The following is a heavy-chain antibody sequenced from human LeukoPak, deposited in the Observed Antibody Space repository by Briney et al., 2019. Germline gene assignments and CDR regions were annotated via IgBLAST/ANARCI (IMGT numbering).Heavy chain of an antibody. V-gene: IGHV3-23*01. Sequence: GGSLRLSCAASGFTFSSYAMSWVRQAPGKGLEWVSAISGSGGSTYYADSVKGRFTISRDNSKNTLYLQMNSLRAEDTAVYYCAKDHAEGDYGDSGYWGQGTLVTVSS. D-gene: IGHD4-17*01. J-gene: IGHJ4*02. CDR3: AKDHAEGDYGDSGY. CDR2: ISGSGGST. CDR1: GFTFSSYA.